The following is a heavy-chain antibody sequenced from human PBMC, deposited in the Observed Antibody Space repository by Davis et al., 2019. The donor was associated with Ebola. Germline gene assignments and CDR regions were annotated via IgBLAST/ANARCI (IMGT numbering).Heavy chain of an antibody. J-gene: IGHJ4*02. CDR1: GFTFSSYW. CDR2: IKQDGSEK. D-gene: IGHD3-3*01. Sequence: PGGSLRLSCAASGFTFSSYWMSWVRQAPGKGLEWVANIKQDGSEKYYVDSVKGRFTISRDNAKNSLYLQMNSLRAEDTAVYYCASGIGSYYDFWSGYYPSGYFDYWGQGTLVTVSS. V-gene: IGHV3-7*01. CDR3: ASGIGSYYDFWSGYYPSGYFDY.